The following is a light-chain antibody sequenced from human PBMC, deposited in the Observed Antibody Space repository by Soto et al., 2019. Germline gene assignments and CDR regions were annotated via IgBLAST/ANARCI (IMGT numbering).Light chain of an antibody. V-gene: IGLV2-11*01. CDR1: ISDVGTYGF. CDR2: DVS. J-gene: IGLJ1*01. Sequence: QSALAQPRSLSGSPGQSVTISCTGTISDVGTYGFVSWYQQHPGKAPRLMIFDVSERPSGVPDRFSGSKSGNTASLTISGLQAEDEADYYCCLYAVTFYVFGTGTKVTVL. CDR3: CLYAVTFYV.